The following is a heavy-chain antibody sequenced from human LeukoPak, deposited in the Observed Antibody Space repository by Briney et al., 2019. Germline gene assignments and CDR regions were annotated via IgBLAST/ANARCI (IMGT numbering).Heavy chain of an antibody. CDR2: IIPIFGTA. J-gene: IGHJ5*02. V-gene: IGHV1-69*13. Sequence: GASVKVSCKASGYTFTSYAMNWVRQAPGQGLEWMGGIIPIFGTANYAQKFQGRVTITADESTSTAYMELSSLRSEDTAVYYCARATVELLRPPTSPQNWFDPWGQGTLVTVSS. CDR3: ARATVELLRPPTSPQNWFDP. CDR1: GYTFTSYA. D-gene: IGHD3-10*01.